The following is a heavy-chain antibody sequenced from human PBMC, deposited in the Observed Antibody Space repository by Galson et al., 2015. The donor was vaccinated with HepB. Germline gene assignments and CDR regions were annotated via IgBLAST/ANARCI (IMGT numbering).Heavy chain of an antibody. J-gene: IGHJ6*03. CDR2: ISAYNGNT. CDR1: GYTFTSYG. CDR3: ARSLGDTMVRGPTRYYYYYYMDV. Sequence: SVKVSCKASGYTFTSYGISWVRQAPGQGLEWMGWISAYNGNTNYAQKLQGRVTMTTDTSTSTAYMELRSLRSDDTAVYYCARSLGDTMVRGPTRYYYYYYMDVWGKGTTVTVSS. D-gene: IGHD3-10*01. V-gene: IGHV1-18*01.